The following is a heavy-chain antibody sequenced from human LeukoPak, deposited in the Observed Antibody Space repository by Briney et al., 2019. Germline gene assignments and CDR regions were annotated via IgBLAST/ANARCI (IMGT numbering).Heavy chain of an antibody. CDR3: ARHRTASDY. J-gene: IGHJ4*02. CDR2: ISYDGSNK. Sequence: PGGSLRLSCAASGFTFSSYAMHWVRQAPGKGLEWVAVISYDGSNKYYADSVKGRFTISRDNSKNTLYLQMNSLRAEDTALYYCARHRTASDYWGQGTLVTVSS. CDR1: GFTFSSYA. V-gene: IGHV3-30*04. D-gene: IGHD3-16*02.